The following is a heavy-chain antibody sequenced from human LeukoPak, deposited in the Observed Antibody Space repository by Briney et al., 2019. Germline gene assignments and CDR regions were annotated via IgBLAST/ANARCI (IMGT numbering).Heavy chain of an antibody. CDR2: FYYSGST. V-gene: IGHV4-39*07. D-gene: IGHD2-2*03. J-gene: IGHJ6*03. CDR1: GASITSSAYS. Sequence: SETLSLTCTVSGASITSSAYSWGWIRQPPGTGLEWIGSFYYSGSTYYNPSLKSRITISADTSKNQFSLNVSSVTAADTAVYYCANIRWIIDYYMDVWGKGTTVIVSS. CDR3: ANIRWIIDYYMDV.